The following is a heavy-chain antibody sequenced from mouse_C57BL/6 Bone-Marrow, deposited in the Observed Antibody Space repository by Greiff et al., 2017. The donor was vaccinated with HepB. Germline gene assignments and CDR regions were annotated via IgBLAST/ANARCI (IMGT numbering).Heavy chain of an antibody. CDR3: AREKGSSYDY. D-gene: IGHD1-1*01. V-gene: IGHV1-55*01. CDR1: GYTFTSYW. CDR2: IYPGSGST. J-gene: IGHJ2*01. Sequence: QVHVKQPGAELVKPGASVKMSCKASGYTFTSYWITWVKQRPGQGLEWIGDIYPGSGSTNYNEKFKSKATLTVDTSSSTAYMQLSSLTSEDSAVYYCAREKGSSYDYWGQGTTLTVSS.